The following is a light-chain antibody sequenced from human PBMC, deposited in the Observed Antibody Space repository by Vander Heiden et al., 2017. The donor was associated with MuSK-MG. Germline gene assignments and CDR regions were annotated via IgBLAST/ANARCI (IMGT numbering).Light chain of an antibody. CDR1: QAITSS. V-gene: IGKV1-NL1*01. Sequence: DIQITQSPSSLSASVGDRVTITCRASQAITSSLAWYQQKPAKAPKLLLHAASRLETWVPSRFSGSGSGTDFSLTISSLQPEDYATYYCQQYDSTPVTFGGGTKVEIK. J-gene: IGKJ4*01. CDR3: QQYDSTPVT. CDR2: AAS.